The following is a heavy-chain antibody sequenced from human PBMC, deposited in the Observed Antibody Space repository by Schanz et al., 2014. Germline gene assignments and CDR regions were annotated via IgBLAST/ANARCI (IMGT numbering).Heavy chain of an antibody. CDR3: AKVAPAATYLDS. D-gene: IGHD2-2*01. CDR2: INSRSNFI. V-gene: IGHV3-21*04. Sequence: AQLVESGGGVVQPGGSLRLSCTASRIIFGTYSMNWIRQTPKGLEWVSSINSRSNFIYYADSVKGRFTISRDNAKNSLYLQMNSLSAEDTAVYYCAKVAPAATYLDSWGLGTLXTVSS. CDR1: RIIFGTYS. J-gene: IGHJ4*02.